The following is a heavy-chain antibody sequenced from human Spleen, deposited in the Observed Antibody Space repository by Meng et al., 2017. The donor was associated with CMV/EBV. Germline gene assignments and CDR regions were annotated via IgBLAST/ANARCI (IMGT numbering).Heavy chain of an antibody. CDR3: ARDLSNWNHNWFDP. V-gene: IGHV4-59*01. CDR2: IYYSGTT. J-gene: IGHJ5*02. CDR1: GGSINNYY. Sequence: SETLSLTCTVSGGSINNYYWTWIRQPPGKGLEWIGDIYYSGTTNYNPSLKSRVTISVDTSKNQFSLKLNSVTAADTAIYYCARDLSNWNHNWFDPWGQGTLVTVSS. D-gene: IGHD1-1*01.